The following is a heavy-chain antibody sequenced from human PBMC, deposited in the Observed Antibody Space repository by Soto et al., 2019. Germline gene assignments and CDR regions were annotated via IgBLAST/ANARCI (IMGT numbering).Heavy chain of an antibody. J-gene: IGHJ5*02. CDR1: GGSFSGYY. D-gene: IGHD3-9*01. CDR2: INHSGST. CDR3: ARAQLRYFVPFDP. Sequence: PSETLSLTCAVYGGSFSGYYWSWIRQPPGKGLEWIGEINHSGSTNYNPSLKSRVTISVDTSKNQFSLKLSSVTAADTAVYYCARAQLRYFVPFDPWGQGTLVTVSS. V-gene: IGHV4-34*01.